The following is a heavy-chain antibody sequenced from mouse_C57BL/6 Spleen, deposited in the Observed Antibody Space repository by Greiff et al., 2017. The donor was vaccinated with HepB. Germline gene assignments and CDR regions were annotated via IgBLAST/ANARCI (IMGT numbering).Heavy chain of an antibody. Sequence: VQRVESGAELARPEASVKLSCKASGYTFTSYGISWVKQRTGQGLEWIGEIYPRSGNTYYNEKFKGKATLTADKSSSTAYMELRSLTSEDSAVYFCARQNPREYFDYWGQGTTLTVSS. V-gene: IGHV1-81*01. J-gene: IGHJ2*01. CDR1: GYTFTSYG. D-gene: IGHD3-1*01. CDR3: ARQNPREYFDY. CDR2: IYPRSGNT.